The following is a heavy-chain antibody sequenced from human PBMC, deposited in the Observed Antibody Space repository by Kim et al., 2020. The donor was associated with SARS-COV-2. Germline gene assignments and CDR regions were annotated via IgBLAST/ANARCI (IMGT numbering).Heavy chain of an antibody. CDR2: ISSNGGTK. D-gene: IGHD1-26*01. J-gene: IGHJ1*01. CDR1: GFTFSYYG. V-gene: IGHV3-30*03. CDR3: ARYAEVGGGSWNMGH. Sequence: GGSLRLSCAASGFTFSYYGMHWVRPAPGKGLEWVAVISSNGGTKVYADSVKGRFTISRDNPKDTLYLEMNSLRAEDTAVYYCARYAEVGGGSWNMGHWG.